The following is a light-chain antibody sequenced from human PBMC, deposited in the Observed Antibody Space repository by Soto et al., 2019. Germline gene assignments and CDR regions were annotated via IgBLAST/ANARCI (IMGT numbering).Light chain of an antibody. Sequence: ESVLTQSPGTLSVSPGERATLSCRASQRVSSAYLAWYQQKPGQAPRLLIYGASNRATGIPDRFSGSEAETSFILNIDRLETEDFAVYYCQQYGSSQSAFGPGTKVYFK. J-gene: IGKJ3*01. V-gene: IGKV3-20*01. CDR2: GAS. CDR3: QQYGSSQSA. CDR1: QRVSSAY.